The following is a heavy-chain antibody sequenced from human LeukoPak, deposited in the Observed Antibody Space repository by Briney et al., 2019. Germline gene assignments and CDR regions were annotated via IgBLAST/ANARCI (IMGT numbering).Heavy chain of an antibody. V-gene: IGHV3-66*01. CDR3: ARDGYCGGDGYNDVFDI. CDR1: GFTVSGNY. CDR2: IYSGDRT. Sequence: GGSLRLSCAASGFTVSGNYMNWVRQAPGEGLEWGSVIYSGDRTYYSESVKGRFNISRNKSKTKMYIQMISLRAEDTAVYYCARDGYCGGDGYNDVFDIWGKGTMVTVSS. D-gene: IGHD2-21*02. J-gene: IGHJ3*02.